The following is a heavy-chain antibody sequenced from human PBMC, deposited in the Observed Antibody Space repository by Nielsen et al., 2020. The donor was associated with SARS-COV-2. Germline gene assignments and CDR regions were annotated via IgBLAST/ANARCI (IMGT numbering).Heavy chain of an antibody. CDR2: IYYSGST. CDR3: ARDRRITMVRGVPKSYGMDV. Sequence: RQAPGKGLEWIGYIYYSGSTYYNPSLKSRVTISVDTSKNQFSLKLSSVTAADTAVYYCARDRRITMVRGVPKSYGMDVRGQGTTVTVSS. V-gene: IGHV4-30-4*01. D-gene: IGHD3-10*01. J-gene: IGHJ6*02.